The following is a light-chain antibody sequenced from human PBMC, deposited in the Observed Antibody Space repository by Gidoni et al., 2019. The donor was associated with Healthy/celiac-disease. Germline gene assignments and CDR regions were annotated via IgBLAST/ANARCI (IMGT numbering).Light chain of an antibody. V-gene: IGKV1-5*03. Sequence: DIKMTQSPSTLSASVGDRVTITCRASPSISSWLAWYQQKPGKAPKLLIYKASSLESGVPSRFSGRGSGPEFTLTISCLQPDDFATYYCQHYNRYPRTFGQGTKVEI. CDR3: QHYNRYPRT. J-gene: IGKJ1*01. CDR2: KAS. CDR1: PSISSW.